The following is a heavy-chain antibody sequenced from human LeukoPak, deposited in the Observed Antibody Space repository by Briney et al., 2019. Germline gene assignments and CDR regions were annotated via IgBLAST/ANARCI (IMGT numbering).Heavy chain of an antibody. J-gene: IGHJ4*02. D-gene: IGHD3-3*01. CDR3: ARRAKIRSADY. V-gene: IGHV3-48*01. CDR2: ISSSSSTI. CDR1: GFTFSSYS. Sequence: GGSLRLSCAASGFTFSSYSMNWVRQAPGKGLEWVSYISSSSSTIYYADSVKGRFTISRDNAKNSLYLQMNSLRAEDTAAYYCARRAKIRSADYWGQGTLVTVSS.